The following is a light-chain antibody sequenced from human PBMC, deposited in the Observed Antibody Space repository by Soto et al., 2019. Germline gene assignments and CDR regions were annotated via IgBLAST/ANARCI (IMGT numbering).Light chain of an antibody. Sequence: QSVLTQPPSASGTPGQRVTISCSGSGSNIGGNTVNWYQHLPGTAPKLLIYSNNQRPSGVPDRFSGSKSGTSASLAISGLQSEDEAVYYCAAWDDSLSGSYVFGTGTKLTVL. CDR2: SNN. J-gene: IGLJ1*01. V-gene: IGLV1-44*01. CDR1: GSNIGGNT. CDR3: AAWDDSLSGSYV.